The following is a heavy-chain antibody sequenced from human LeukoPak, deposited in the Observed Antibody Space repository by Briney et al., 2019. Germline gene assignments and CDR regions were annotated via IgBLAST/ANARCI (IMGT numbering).Heavy chain of an antibody. D-gene: IGHD1-1*01. CDR2: IKEDGSKQ. V-gene: IGHV3-7*01. CDR1: GFTFSSYW. J-gene: IGHJ5*02. CDR3: ARGGYYWGA. Sequence: GGSLRLSCAASGFTFSSYWMRWVRQAPGKGRGWVASIKEDGSKQYYVVSVKGRFTISRDNAKNSLYLQMNSLRAEDMAVYYCARGGYYWGAWGQGTLVTVSS.